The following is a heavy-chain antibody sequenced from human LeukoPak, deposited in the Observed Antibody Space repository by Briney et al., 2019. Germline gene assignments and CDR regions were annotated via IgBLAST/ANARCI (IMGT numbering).Heavy chain of an antibody. CDR3: ARVRREELYYDFWSGPWFDP. CDR1: GFTFSSYS. V-gene: IGHV3-7*01. Sequence: GGSLRLSCAASGFTFSSYSMNWVRQAPGKGLEWVANIKQDGGERDYVDSVKGRFSISRDNAKSSLNLQMNSLRAEDTAVYYCARVRREELYYDFWSGPWFDPWGQGTPVTVSS. J-gene: IGHJ5*02. CDR2: IKQDGGER. D-gene: IGHD3-3*01.